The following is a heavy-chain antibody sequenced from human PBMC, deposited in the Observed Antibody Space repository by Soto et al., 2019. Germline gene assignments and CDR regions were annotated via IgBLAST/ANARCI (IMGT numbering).Heavy chain of an antibody. D-gene: IGHD3-9*01. CDR3: ARNYDILTATFDY. J-gene: IGHJ4*02. CDR1: GFTFSSYS. V-gene: IGHV3-21*01. Sequence: GSLRLSCAASGFTFSSYSMNWVRQAPGKGLEWVSSISSSSSYIYYADSVKGRFTISRDNAKNSLYLQMNSLRAEDTAVYYCARNYDILTATFDYWGQGTLVTVSS. CDR2: ISSSSSYI.